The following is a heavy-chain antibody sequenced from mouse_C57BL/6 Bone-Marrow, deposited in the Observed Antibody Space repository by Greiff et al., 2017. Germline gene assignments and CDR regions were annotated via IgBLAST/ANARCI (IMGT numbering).Heavy chain of an antibody. Sequence: EVKVEESGGGLVQPGGSMKLSCVASGFTFSNYWMNWVRQSPEKGLEWVAQIRLKSDNYATHYAESVKGRFTISRDDSKSSVYLQMNNLRAEDTGIYYCTAYYYGSSYVNYFDYWGQGTTLTVSS. D-gene: IGHD1-1*01. CDR1: GFTFSNYW. CDR2: IRLKSDNYAT. J-gene: IGHJ2*01. V-gene: IGHV6-3*01. CDR3: TAYYYGSSYVNYFDY.